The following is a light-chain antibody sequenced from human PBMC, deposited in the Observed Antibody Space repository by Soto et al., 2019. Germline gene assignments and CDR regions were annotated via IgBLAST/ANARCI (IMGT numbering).Light chain of an antibody. CDR1: QGIANY. CDR3: QQLNSYPLT. J-gene: IGKJ4*01. Sequence: IQLTQSPSFLSASVGDRVTITCRASQGIANYFAWYQQKAGKAPQLLIYAASTLQSGVPSRFSGSGSGTEFTLSITSLQPEDFATYYCQQLNSYPLTFGGGTKVDIK. V-gene: IGKV1-9*01. CDR2: AAS.